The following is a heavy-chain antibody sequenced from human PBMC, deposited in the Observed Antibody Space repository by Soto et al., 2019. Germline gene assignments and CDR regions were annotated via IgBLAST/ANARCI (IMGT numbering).Heavy chain of an antibody. J-gene: IGHJ6*02. CDR1: GFTFSNAW. Sequence: RRLSCAASGFTFSNAWMSWVRQAPGKGLEWVGRIKSKTDGGTTDYAAPVKGRFTISRDDSKNTLYLQMNSLKTEDTAIYYCTTVAYCSSTSCYRDAYYYYGMDVWGQGTTVTVSS. D-gene: IGHD2-2*01. V-gene: IGHV3-15*01. CDR3: TTVAYCSSTSCYRDAYYYYGMDV. CDR2: IKSKTDGGTT.